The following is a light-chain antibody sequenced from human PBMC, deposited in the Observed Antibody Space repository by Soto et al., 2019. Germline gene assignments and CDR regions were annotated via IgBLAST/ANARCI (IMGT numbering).Light chain of an antibody. CDR3: ASWDDSLSGL. Sequence: QSVLTQPPSASGTPGQRVTISCSGSSSNVASNYIYWYLQVPGTAPKLLVYGNNQRPSGVPDRFSGSRSGTSASLAISGLRSEDECDYYCASWDDSLSGLFGGGTKVTVL. J-gene: IGLJ2*01. V-gene: IGLV1-47*01. CDR2: GNN. CDR1: SSNVASNY.